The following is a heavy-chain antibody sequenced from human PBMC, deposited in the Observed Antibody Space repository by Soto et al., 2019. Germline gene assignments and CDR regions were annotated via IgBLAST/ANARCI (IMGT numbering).Heavy chain of an antibody. D-gene: IGHD2-2*01. CDR3: AKSRTSSCYSSIDY. Sequence: GESLKISCAASGFTFSTFAMTWVRQAPGKGLEWVSCISVNGDSTYYADSVKGRLTISRDNSKNTLYLQMNSLRADDTALYYCAKSRTSSCYSSIDYWGEGNLVTVSS. J-gene: IGHJ4*02. CDR1: GFTFSTFA. CDR2: ISVNGDST. V-gene: IGHV3-23*01.